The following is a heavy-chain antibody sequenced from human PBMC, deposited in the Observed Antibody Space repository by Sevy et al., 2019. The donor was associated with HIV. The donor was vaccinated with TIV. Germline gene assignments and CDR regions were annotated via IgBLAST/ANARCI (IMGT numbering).Heavy chain of an antibody. V-gene: IGHV3-23*01. Sequence: GGSLRLSCAASGFTFSNYAMNWVRQAPGKGLEWVSGISGRGGSGDKTNYADCVKGRFTISRDDSKNSLYFQLNSLRAEDTAIYYCARKYDSSGYFDYWGQGTLVTVSS. CDR3: ARKYDSSGYFDY. CDR1: GFTFSNYA. CDR2: ISGRGGSGDKT. D-gene: IGHD3-22*01. J-gene: IGHJ4*02.